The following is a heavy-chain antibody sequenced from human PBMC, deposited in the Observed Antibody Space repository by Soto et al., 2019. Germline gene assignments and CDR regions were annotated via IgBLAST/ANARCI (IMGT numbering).Heavy chain of an antibody. CDR3: ASKGEQWLARRRRDYYGMDV. CDR2: IIPIFGTA. CDR1: GGTFSSYA. D-gene: IGHD6-19*01. J-gene: IGHJ6*02. Sequence: QVQLVQSGAEVKKPGSSVKVSCKASGGTFSSYAISWVRQAPGQGLEWMGGIIPIFGTANYAQKFQGRVTITADESTSTAYMELSSLRSEDTAVYYCASKGEQWLARRRRDYYGMDVWVQGTTVTVSS. V-gene: IGHV1-69*01.